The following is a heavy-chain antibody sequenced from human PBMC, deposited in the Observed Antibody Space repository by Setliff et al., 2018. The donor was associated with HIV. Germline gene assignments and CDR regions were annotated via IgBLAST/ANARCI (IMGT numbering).Heavy chain of an antibody. V-gene: IGHV1-69*10. D-gene: IGHD1-26*01. CDR2: IIPILGIA. J-gene: IGHJ6*02. CDR3: ARDQAVGTTNYYYGMDV. CDR1: GGTFSSYA. Sequence: SVKVSCKASGGTFSSYAISWVRQAPGQGLEWMGGIIPILGIANYAQKFQGRVTITTDESTSTAYMELSSLRSEDTAVYYCARDQAVGTTNYYYGMDVWGQGTTVTVSS.